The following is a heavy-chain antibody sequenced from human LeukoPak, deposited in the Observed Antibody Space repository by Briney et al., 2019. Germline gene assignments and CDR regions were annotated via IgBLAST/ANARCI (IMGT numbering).Heavy chain of an antibody. CDR2: IYPGDSDT. D-gene: IGHD6-13*01. CDR1: GYSFTNYW. CDR3: ARRGSGYSRIWYPDY. J-gene: IGHJ4*02. V-gene: IGHV5-51*01. Sequence: GESLKISCKGSGYSFTNYWIGWVRQMPGKGLEWMGIIYPGDSDTRYSPSFQGQVTISADKSISTAYLQWSSLKTSDTAMYYCARRGSGYSRIWYPDYWGQGTLVTVS.